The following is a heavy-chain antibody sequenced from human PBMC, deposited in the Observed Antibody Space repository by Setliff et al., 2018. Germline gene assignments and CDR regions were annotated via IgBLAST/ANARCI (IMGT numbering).Heavy chain of an antibody. CDR2: IKQDGSQK. CDR1: GFTFGSYW. V-gene: IGHV3-7*01. D-gene: IGHD3-3*01. Sequence: GGSLRLSCAASGFTFGSYWMSWVRQAPGKGLEWVANIKQDGSQKYYVDSVKGRFTISRDDSKNTLYLQMNSLTVEDTAVYYCARDGGLLQFLEWSRSYMDVWGKGTTVTVSS. CDR3: ARDGGLLQFLEWSRSYMDV. J-gene: IGHJ6*03.